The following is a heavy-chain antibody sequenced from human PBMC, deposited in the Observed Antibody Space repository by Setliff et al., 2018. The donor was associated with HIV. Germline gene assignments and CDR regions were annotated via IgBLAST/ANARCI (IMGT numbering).Heavy chain of an antibody. CDR1: GGTFSSYA. Sequence: SVKVSCKASGGTFSSYAISWVRQAPGQGLEWMGGIIPIFGTANYAQKFQGRVTITTDESTSTAYMELSSLRSDDTAVYYCARGTAPRPASVLEFLEWLFPNWFDPWGQGTLVTVSS. D-gene: IGHD3-3*02. J-gene: IGHJ5*02. CDR3: ARGTAPRPASVLEFLEWLFPNWFDP. V-gene: IGHV1-69*05. CDR2: IIPIFGTA.